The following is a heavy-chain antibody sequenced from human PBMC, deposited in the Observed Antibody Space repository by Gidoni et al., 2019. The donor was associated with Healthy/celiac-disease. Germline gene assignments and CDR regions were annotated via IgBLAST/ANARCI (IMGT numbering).Heavy chain of an antibody. CDR2: ISYDGSNK. D-gene: IGHD3-10*01. CDR3: AKDGTYYYGSGSSYYFDY. J-gene: IGHJ4*02. V-gene: IGHV3-30*18. Sequence: QVQLVESGGGVVQPGRSLRLSCAPSGFTFSSYGMHWVRQAPGKGLGLVAVISYDGSNKYYEDSVKGRFTISRDNSKNTLYLQMNSLRAEDTAVYYCAKDGTYYYGSGSSYYFDYWGQGTLVTVSS. CDR1: GFTFSSYG.